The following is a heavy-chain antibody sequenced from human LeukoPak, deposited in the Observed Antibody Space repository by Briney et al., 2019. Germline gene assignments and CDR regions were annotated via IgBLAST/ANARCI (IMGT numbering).Heavy chain of an antibody. J-gene: IGHJ6*03. Sequence: TGGSLRLSCAASGFTFSSYWMSWVRQAPGKGLEWVANIKQDGSEKYYVDSVKGRFTISRDNAKNSLYLQMNSLRAEDTAVYYCARDNLRGWYGGPYYMDVWGKGTTVTVSS. CDR3: ARDNLRGWYGGPYYMDV. CDR1: GFTFSSYW. V-gene: IGHV3-7*01. D-gene: IGHD6-19*01. CDR2: IKQDGSEK.